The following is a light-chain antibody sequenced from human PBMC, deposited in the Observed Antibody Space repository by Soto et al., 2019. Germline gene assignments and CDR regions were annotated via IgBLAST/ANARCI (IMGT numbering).Light chain of an antibody. Sequence: QSVLTQPPSVSGAPGQRVTISCTGSSSNIGAGYDVHWYQQLPGTAPKLLIYGNSNRPSGVPDRFSGSKSGTSVSLAITGLQAEDEADYYCQSYDSSLSGRGYVFGTGTKVTVL. CDR1: SSNIGAGYD. J-gene: IGLJ1*01. CDR3: QSYDSSLSGRGYV. CDR2: GNS. V-gene: IGLV1-40*01.